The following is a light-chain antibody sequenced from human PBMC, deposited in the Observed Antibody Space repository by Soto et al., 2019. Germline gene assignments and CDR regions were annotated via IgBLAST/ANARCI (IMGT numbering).Light chain of an antibody. J-gene: IGKJ1*01. CDR1: QYVRNW. V-gene: IGKV1-5*03. Sequence: DIQMTQSPSTLSASVGDGVTICCRASQYVRNWLAWYQQKPGKAPRLLISKASSLQDGVPSRFSGSGSGTQFTLNITSLQPDDVATYYCQQYNTFSRTFGQGTRVDIK. CDR2: KAS. CDR3: QQYNTFSRT.